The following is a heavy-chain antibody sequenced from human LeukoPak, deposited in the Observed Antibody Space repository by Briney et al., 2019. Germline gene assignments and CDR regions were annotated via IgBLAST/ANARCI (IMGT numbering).Heavy chain of an antibody. D-gene: IGHD3-10*01. CDR1: GYTITSYG. J-gene: IGHJ6*02. V-gene: IGHV1-18*01. Sequence: GASVKVSCKASGYTITSYGISWVRQAPGQGLEWMGWISAYNGNTNYAQKLQGRVTMTTDTSTSTAYMELRSLRSDDTAVYYCARDRWFGELFYYYYGMDVWGQGTTVTVSS. CDR2: ISAYNGNT. CDR3: ARDRWFGELFYYYYGMDV.